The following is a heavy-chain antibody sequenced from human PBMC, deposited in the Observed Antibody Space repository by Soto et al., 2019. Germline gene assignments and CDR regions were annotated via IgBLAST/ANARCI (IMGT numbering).Heavy chain of an antibody. CDR3: TRQSMANPQDYYYYYMDV. Sequence: GGSLRLSCAVSGFTFSGSAMHWVRQASGKGLEWVGRIRSKANSYATAYAASVKGRFTISRDDSKNTAYLQMNSLKTEDTAVYYCTRQSMANPQDYYYYYMDVWGKGTTVTVSS. D-gene: IGHD3-10*01. V-gene: IGHV3-73*01. CDR1: GFTFSGSA. CDR2: IRSKANSYAT. J-gene: IGHJ6*03.